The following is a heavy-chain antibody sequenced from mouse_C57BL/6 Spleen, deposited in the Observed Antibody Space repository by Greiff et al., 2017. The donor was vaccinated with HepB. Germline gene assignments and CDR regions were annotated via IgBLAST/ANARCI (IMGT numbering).Heavy chain of an antibody. CDR3: ASLYYSNPFDY. Sequence: EVQRVESGGGLVKPGGSLKLSCAASGFTFSDYGMHWVRQAPEKGLEWVAYISSGSSTIYYADTVKGRFTISRDNAKNTLFLQLTSLRSEDTAMYYCASLYYSNPFDYWGQGTTLTVSS. D-gene: IGHD2-5*01. V-gene: IGHV5-17*01. CDR2: ISSGSSTI. J-gene: IGHJ2*01. CDR1: GFTFSDYG.